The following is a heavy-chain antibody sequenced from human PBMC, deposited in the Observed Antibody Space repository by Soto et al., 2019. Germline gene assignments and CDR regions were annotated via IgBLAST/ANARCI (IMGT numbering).Heavy chain of an antibody. CDR1: GGSVSSGSYY. CDR2: IYYSGST. D-gene: IGHD5-12*01. Sequence: TLSLTCTVSGGSVSSGSYYWSWIRQPPGKGLEWIGYIYYSGSTNYNPSLKSRVTISVDTSKNQFSLKLSSVTAADTAVYYCARSPDIVATIRYYYYYGMDVWGQGTTVTVSS. CDR3: ARSPDIVATIRYYYYYGMDV. J-gene: IGHJ6*02. V-gene: IGHV4-61*01.